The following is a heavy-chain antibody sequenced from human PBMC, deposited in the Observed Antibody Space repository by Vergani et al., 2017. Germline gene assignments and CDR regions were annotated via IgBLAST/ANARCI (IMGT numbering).Heavy chain of an antibody. CDR1: GFTFSTYA. CDR3: VKDISGWPEYYYYYYGMDV. J-gene: IGHJ6*02. Sequence: EVQLLESGGSLKQPGGSVRLSCAASGFTFSTYAMHWVRQAPGKGLEWVSALTGGGGSTYYADSFKGRFIISRDNSRDTLYLQMNSLRPEDTATYYCVKDISGWPEYYYYYYGMDVWGQGTTVTVSS. D-gene: IGHD6-19*01. CDR2: LTGGGGST. V-gene: IGHV3-23*01.